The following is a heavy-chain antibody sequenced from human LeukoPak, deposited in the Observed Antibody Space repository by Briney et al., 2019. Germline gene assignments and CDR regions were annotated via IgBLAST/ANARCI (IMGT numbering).Heavy chain of an antibody. Sequence: SESLSLTCAVYGGSFSGYYWSWIRQPPGKGLEWIGEINHSGSTNYNPSLKSRVTISVDTSKNQFSLKLSSVTAADTAVYYCASRGYDIPGYYYYGMDVWGKGTTVTVSS. J-gene: IGHJ6*04. D-gene: IGHD3-9*01. CDR1: GGSFSGYY. CDR3: ASRGYDIPGYYYYGMDV. CDR2: INHSGST. V-gene: IGHV4-34*01.